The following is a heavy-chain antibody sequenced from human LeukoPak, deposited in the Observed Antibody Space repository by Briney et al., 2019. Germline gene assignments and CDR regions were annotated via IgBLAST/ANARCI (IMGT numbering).Heavy chain of an antibody. V-gene: IGHV1-2*06. D-gene: IGHD1-26*01. Sequence: ASVKVSCKASGYTFTGYYMHWVPQAPGQGLEWIGRINPNSGGTNYAQKFQGRVTMTRDTSISTAYMELSRLRSDGTALYYCARGRRVGATGRGDFDIWGQGTMVTVSS. J-gene: IGHJ3*02. CDR1: GYTFTGYY. CDR3: ARGRRVGATGRGDFDI. CDR2: INPNSGGT.